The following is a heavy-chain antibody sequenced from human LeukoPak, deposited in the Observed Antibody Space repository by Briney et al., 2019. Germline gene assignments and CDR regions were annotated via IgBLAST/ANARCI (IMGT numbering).Heavy chain of an antibody. V-gene: IGHV1-46*01. CDR2: INSSGGST. CDR3: ARDGPSVGVRGGTYFDY. J-gene: IGHJ4*02. Sequence: ASVKVSCKASGYTFTSYYMHWVRQAPGQGLEWMGIINSSGGSTRFAQKFQGRVTMTRDTSTSTVHMELRSLRSEDTAVYYCARDGPSVGVRGGTYFDYWGQGTLVTVSS. D-gene: IGHD1-26*01. CDR1: GYTFTSYY.